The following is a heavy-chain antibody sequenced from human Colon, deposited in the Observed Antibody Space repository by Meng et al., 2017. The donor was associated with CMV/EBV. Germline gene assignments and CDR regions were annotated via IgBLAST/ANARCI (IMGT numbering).Heavy chain of an antibody. J-gene: IGHJ4*02. Sequence: QFLLVQSGAELRKPGASVKVSCKTSGYPFTNVGISWVRQAPGQGLEWMAYISPYNGDTNYAQRFQGRVALTTDTSTSTVYMELGSLTSDDTAMYYCARELARGGYWGQGTLVTVFS. CDR1: GYPFTNVG. CDR3: ARELARGGY. V-gene: IGHV1-18*01. CDR2: ISPYNGDT.